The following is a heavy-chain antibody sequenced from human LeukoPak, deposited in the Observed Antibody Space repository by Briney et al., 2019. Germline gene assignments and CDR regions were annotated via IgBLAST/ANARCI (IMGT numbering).Heavy chain of an antibody. J-gene: IGHJ4*02. CDR1: GFTFSSYS. V-gene: IGHV3-21*01. D-gene: IGHD6-19*01. CDR3: NLAVAGTNY. Sequence: GGSLRLSCAASGFTFSSYSMNWVRQAPGKGLEWVSSISSSSSYIYYADSVKGRFTISRDNAKNSLYLQMNGLRAEDTAVYYCNLAVAGTNYWGQGTLVTVSS. CDR2: ISSSSSYI.